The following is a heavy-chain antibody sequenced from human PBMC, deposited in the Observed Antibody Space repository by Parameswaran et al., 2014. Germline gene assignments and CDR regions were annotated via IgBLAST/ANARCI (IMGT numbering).Heavy chain of an antibody. V-gene: IGHV3-23*01. CDR3: AKDDGPVYYYDSSGYYLDY. D-gene: IGHD3-22*01. J-gene: IGHJ4*02. Sequence: VRQAPGKGLEWVSAISGSGGSTYYADSVKGRFTISRDNSKNTLYLQMNSLRAEDTAVYYCAKDDGPVYYYDSSGYYLDYWGQGTLVTVSS. CDR2: ISGSGGST.